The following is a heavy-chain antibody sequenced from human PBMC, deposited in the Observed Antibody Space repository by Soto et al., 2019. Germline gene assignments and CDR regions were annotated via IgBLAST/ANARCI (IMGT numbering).Heavy chain of an antibody. CDR2: MSYDGNKK. J-gene: IGHJ4*02. V-gene: IGHV3-30*18. D-gene: IGHD2-2*01. Sequence: QVQLVESGGGVVQAGRSLRLSCVASESTFKSYGVHWVRQAPGKGLAWVAVMSYDGNKKHYADSVRGRFTISRDNSKNTLYLQMNSLRTEDTAVYYCAKDSYRGDIVLTPAPYGNDYWGQGTLVTVSS. CDR1: ESTFKSYG. CDR3: AKDSYRGDIVLTPAPYGNDY.